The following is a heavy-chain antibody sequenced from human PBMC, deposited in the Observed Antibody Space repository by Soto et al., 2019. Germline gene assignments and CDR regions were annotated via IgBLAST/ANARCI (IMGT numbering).Heavy chain of an antibody. D-gene: IGHD4-17*01. CDR2: IYYSGST. J-gene: IGHJ3*02. CDR3: ASSIGDYDAFDI. CDR1: VGSISSYY. Sequence: SETLSLTCTVSVGSISSYYWSWIRQPPGKGLEWIGYIYYSGSTNYNPSLKSRVTISVDTSKNQFSLKLSSVTAADTAVYYCASSIGDYDAFDIWGQGTMVTVSS. V-gene: IGHV4-59*01.